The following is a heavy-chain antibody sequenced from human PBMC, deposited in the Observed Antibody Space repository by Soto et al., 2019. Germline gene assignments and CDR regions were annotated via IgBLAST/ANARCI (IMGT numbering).Heavy chain of an antibody. V-gene: IGHV1-18*01. D-gene: IGHD3-16*02. Sequence: QVQLVQSGAEVKKPGASVKVSCKASGYTFASYGISWVRQAPGQGLEWMGWISAYNGNTNYAQKLQGRVTMTTDTATSTAYMVPRSLTSDDTAVYYGACDPRSTSDYWGQGTLVTVSS. J-gene: IGHJ4*02. CDR1: GYTFASYG. CDR2: ISAYNGNT. CDR3: ACDPRSTSDY.